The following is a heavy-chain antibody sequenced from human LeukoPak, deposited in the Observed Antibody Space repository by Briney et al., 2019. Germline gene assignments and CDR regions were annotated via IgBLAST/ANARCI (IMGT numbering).Heavy chain of an antibody. Sequence: GEPLKISCKASGYSFTTYWIGWVRQVPGKGLGWMGIIYPSDSDTKYSPSFQGQVTISADKSITTAYLQWDSLKASDTAKYYCASPIGGFCSGGSCYSLDSWGQGTLVTVSS. J-gene: IGHJ4*02. CDR1: GYSFTTYW. V-gene: IGHV5-51*01. CDR3: ASPIGGFCSGGSCYSLDS. D-gene: IGHD2-15*01. CDR2: IYPSDSDT.